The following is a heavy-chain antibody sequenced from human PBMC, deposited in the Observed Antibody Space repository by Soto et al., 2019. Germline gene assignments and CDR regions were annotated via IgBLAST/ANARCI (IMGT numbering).Heavy chain of an antibody. CDR2: ISAYNGNT. J-gene: IGHJ4*02. V-gene: IGHV1-18*01. D-gene: IGHD4-17*01. CDR1: GYTFTSYG. Sequence: QVQLVQSGAEVKKPGASVKVSCKASGYTFTSYGISWVRQAPGQGLEWMGWISAYNGNTNYAQKLQGRLTMTTDTYTSTAYMELRSLRSDDTSVYYCARSRRHMSNDYGYDFDYWGQGTLVTVSS. CDR3: ARSRRHMSNDYGYDFDY.